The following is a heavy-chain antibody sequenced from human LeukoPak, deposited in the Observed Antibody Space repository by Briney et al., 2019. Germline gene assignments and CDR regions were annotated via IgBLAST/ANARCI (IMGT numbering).Heavy chain of an antibody. D-gene: IGHD3-22*01. CDR2: IYYGGST. J-gene: IGHJ3*02. CDR3: ARRNSSGYYYVLLHDAFDI. V-gene: IGHV4-39*01. Sequence: SETLSLTCTVSGGSISSSNYYWGWIRQPPGMGLEWIGTIYYGGSTYYNPSLKSRVPISVDTSKNQFSLKLSSVTAADTAVYYCARRNSSGYYYVLLHDAFDIWGQGTMVTVSS. CDR1: GGSISSSNYY.